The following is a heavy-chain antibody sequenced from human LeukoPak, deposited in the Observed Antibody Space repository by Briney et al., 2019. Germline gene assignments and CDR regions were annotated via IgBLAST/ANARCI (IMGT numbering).Heavy chain of an antibody. Sequence: SETLSLTCAVYGGSFSGYYWSWIRQPPGKGLEWIGEINHSGSTNYNPSLKSRVTMSVDTSKNQFSLKLSSVTAADTAVYYCARDRRYYDFWSGPVPFDYWGQGTLVTVSS. J-gene: IGHJ4*02. CDR1: GGSFSGYY. CDR3: ARDRRYYDFWSGPVPFDY. V-gene: IGHV4-34*01. D-gene: IGHD3-3*01. CDR2: INHSGST.